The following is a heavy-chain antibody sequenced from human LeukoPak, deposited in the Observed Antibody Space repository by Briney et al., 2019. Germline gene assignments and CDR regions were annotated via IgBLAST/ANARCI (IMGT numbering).Heavy chain of an antibody. CDR2: IYYSGST. D-gene: IGHD2-15*01. CDR1: GGSISSYY. CDR3: ARARESSYCSGGSCDSYVY. J-gene: IGHJ4*02. Sequence: PSETLSLTCTVSGGSISSYYWSWIRQPPGKGLEWIGYIYYSGSTNYNPSLKSRVTISVDTSKNQFSLKMSSVTAADTAVYYCARARESSYCSGGSCDSYVYWGQGTLVTVSS. V-gene: IGHV4-59*01.